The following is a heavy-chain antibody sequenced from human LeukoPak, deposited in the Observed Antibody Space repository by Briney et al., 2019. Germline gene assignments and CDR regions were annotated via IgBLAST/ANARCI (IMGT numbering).Heavy chain of an antibody. V-gene: IGHV4-61*02. Sequence: PSETLSLTCTVSGDSISSDDYYWSWIRQPAGKGLEWIGRIYTSGSTNYNPSLKSRVTMSVDTSKNQFSLKLSSVTAADTAVYYCAREGQMATITSDAFDIWGQGTMVTVSS. CDR3: AREGQMATITSDAFDI. J-gene: IGHJ3*02. CDR2: IYTSGST. CDR1: GDSISSDDYY. D-gene: IGHD5-24*01.